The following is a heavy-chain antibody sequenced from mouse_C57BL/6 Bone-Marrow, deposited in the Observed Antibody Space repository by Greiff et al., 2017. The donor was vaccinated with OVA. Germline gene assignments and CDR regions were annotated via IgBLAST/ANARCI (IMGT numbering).Heavy chain of an antibody. V-gene: IGHV5-17*01. Sequence: EVKLVESGGGLVKPGGSLKLSCAASGSTFSDYGMHWVRQAPEKGLEWVAYISSGSSTIYYADTVKGRFTISRDNAKNTLFLQMTSLRSEDTAMYYCARYGYDGRDYWGQGTTLTVSS. J-gene: IGHJ2*01. CDR3: ARYGYDGRDY. D-gene: IGHD2-2*01. CDR1: GSTFSDYG. CDR2: ISSGSSTI.